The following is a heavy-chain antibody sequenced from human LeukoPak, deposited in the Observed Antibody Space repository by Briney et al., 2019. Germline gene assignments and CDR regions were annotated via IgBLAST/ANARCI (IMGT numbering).Heavy chain of an antibody. V-gene: IGHV1-69*01. J-gene: IGHJ2*01. CDR2: IIPIFGTA. D-gene: IGHD4-17*01. CDR3: ARDHSTTEPSWYFDL. CDR1: GGTFSSYA. Sequence: ASVKVSCKASGGTFSSYAISWVRQAPGQGLEWMGGIIPIFGTANYAQKFQGRVTITADESTSTAYMELSSLRSEDTAVYYCARDHSTTEPSWYFDLWGRGTLVTVSS.